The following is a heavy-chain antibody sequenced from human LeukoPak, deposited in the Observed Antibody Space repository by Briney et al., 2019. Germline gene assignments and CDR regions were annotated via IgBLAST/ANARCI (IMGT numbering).Heavy chain of an antibody. CDR1: GFTFSSYW. Sequence: PGGSLRLSCAVSGFTFSSYWMHWVRQAPGKGLVWVSRIDSDGGSTSYADSVKGRLTISRDNAKNTLYLQMNSLRAEDTAVYYCASYGSYYDSRYAFDIWGQGTMVTVSS. CDR3: ASYGSYYDSRYAFDI. D-gene: IGHD1-26*01. V-gene: IGHV3-74*01. CDR2: IDSDGGST. J-gene: IGHJ3*02.